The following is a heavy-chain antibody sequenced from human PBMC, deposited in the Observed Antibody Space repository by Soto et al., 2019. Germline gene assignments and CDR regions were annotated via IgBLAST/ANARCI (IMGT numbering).Heavy chain of an antibody. Sequence: GGSRRLSCAASGFTFSRYAMSWVRQAPGKGLEWVSAISGSGVSTYYADSVKGRFTISRDNSKNTLYLQMNSLRAEDTAVYYCAKSPGMYYYDSSGYYHYDYWGQGTLVTVSS. V-gene: IGHV3-23*01. CDR3: AKSPGMYYYDSSGYYHYDY. D-gene: IGHD3-22*01. J-gene: IGHJ4*02. CDR1: GFTFSRYA. CDR2: ISGSGVST.